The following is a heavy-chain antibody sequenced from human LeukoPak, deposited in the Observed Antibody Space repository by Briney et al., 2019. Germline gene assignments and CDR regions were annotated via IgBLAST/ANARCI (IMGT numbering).Heavy chain of an antibody. CDR3: ARCRVRGKFDY. Sequence: PSETLSLTCTVSGGSVSSGSNYWSWIRQPPGKGLECIGYIYNSGSTNYNPSLKSRVTISVDTSKNQFSLKLSSVTAADTAVYYCARCRVRGKFDYWGQGTLVTVSS. D-gene: IGHD3-10*01. CDR2: IYNSGST. V-gene: IGHV4-61*01. CDR1: GGSVSSGSNY. J-gene: IGHJ4*02.